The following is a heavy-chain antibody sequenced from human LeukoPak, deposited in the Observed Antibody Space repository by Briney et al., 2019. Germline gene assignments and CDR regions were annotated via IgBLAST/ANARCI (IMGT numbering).Heavy chain of an antibody. Sequence: GGSLRLSCAASGFTFSNYAMSWVRQAPGKGLEWVALIWYDGSNKFYADSVKGRFTISRDNSKNTLYLQMNSLRAEDTAVYYCARWRAGIAVAVDYWGQGTLVTVSS. J-gene: IGHJ4*02. CDR2: IWYDGSNK. D-gene: IGHD6-19*01. V-gene: IGHV3-33*08. CDR1: GFTFSNYA. CDR3: ARWRAGIAVAVDY.